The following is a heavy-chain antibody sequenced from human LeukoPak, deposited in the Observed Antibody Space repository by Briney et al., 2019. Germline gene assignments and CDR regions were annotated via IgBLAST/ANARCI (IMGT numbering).Heavy chain of an antibody. CDR3: ARDAGPKLLWFGESSYYYYMDV. CDR2: IYYSGST. J-gene: IGHJ6*03. D-gene: IGHD3-10*01. CDR1: GGSFSGYY. V-gene: IGHV4-59*01. Sequence: SETLSLTCAVYGGSFSGYYWSWIRQPPGKGLEWIGYIYYSGSTNYNPSLKSRVTISVDTSKNQFSLKLSSVTAADTAVYYCARDAGPKLLWFGESSYYYYMDVWGKGTTVTVSS.